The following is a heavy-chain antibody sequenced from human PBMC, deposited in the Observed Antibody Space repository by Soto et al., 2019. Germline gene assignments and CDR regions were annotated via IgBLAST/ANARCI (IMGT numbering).Heavy chain of an antibody. J-gene: IGHJ4*02. V-gene: IGHV3-23*01. CDR2: ISGGGGST. Sequence: GGSLRLSCAASGFSFAGYALTWVRLAPGKGLEWVASISGGGGSTYYTDSVKGRFSISRDNSNRVVYLQMGSLTAGDTAVYYCAKTETFDGYYNAFDYWGQGTRVTVSS. CDR3: AKTETFDGYYNAFDY. D-gene: IGHD3-9*01. CDR1: GFSFAGYA.